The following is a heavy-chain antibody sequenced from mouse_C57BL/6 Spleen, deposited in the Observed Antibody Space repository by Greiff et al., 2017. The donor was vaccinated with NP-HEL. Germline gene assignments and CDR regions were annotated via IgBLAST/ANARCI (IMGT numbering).Heavy chain of an antibody. Sequence: DVKLQESGPGLAKPSQTLSLTCSVTGYSITSDYWNWIRKFPGNKLEYMGYISYSGSTYYNPSLKSRISITRDTSKNQYYLQLNSVTTEDTATYYCARYAPYYYGSSYSYWYFDVWGTGTTVTVSS. D-gene: IGHD1-1*01. J-gene: IGHJ1*03. CDR3: ARYAPYYYGSSYSYWYFDV. CDR2: ISYSGST. V-gene: IGHV3-8*01. CDR1: GYSITSDY.